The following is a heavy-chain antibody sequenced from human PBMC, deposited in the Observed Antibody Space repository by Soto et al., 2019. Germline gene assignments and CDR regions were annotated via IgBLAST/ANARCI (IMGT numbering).Heavy chain of an antibody. CDR2: FSGSGGST. D-gene: IGHD2-15*01. Sequence: EVQLLESGGGLVQPGGSLRLSCAASGFPFSSYAMSWVRQAPGKGLGWVSGFSGSGGSTYYADSGKGRFTISRDKSKNTLYLQMNSLRAEDTAVYYCATARRDLGYCSGGSCSAYYYYMDVWGKGTTVTVSS. V-gene: IGHV3-23*01. J-gene: IGHJ6*03. CDR1: GFPFSSYA. CDR3: ATARRDLGYCSGGSCSAYYYYMDV.